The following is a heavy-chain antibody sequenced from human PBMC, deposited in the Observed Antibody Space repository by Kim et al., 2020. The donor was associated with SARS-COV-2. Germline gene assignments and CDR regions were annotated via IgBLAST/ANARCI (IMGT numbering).Heavy chain of an antibody. CDR1: GFTFSNYW. J-gene: IGHJ3*02. V-gene: IGHV3-7*01. CDR2: VNQDGSEK. CDR3: ATTRGFDI. Sequence: GGSLRLSCAVSGFTFSNYWMSWVRQAPGKGLEWVANVNQDGSEKYYVDSVKGRFTISRDNAKNSLYLQMNTLRVEDTAVYYCATTRGFDIWGQGTMVTVS. D-gene: IGHD1-1*01.